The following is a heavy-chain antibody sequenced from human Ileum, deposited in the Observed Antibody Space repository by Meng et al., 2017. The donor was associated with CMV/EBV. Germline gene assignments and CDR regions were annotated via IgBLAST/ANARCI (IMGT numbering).Heavy chain of an antibody. CDR3: ARDSSGHDWGSY. V-gene: IGHV4-4*02. D-gene: IGHD5-12*01. J-gene: IGHJ4*01. CDR2: IYHTGRN. Sequence: CAVSGVSISTDNWWDWVRQPPGKELELIGEIYHTGRNNYNPSLNSRLIISVDKSKNEVSLKLISATAADTAIYYCARDSSGHDWGSYWGHGALVTVSS. CDR1: GVSISTDNW.